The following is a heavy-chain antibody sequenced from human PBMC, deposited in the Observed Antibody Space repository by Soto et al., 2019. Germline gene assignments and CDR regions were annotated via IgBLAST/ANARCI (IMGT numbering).Heavy chain of an antibody. CDR1: GFTFSSYW. D-gene: IGHD3-3*01. J-gene: IGHJ6*02. Sequence: EVQLVESGGGLVQPGGSLRLSCAASGFTFSSYWMSWVRQAPGKGLEWVGNIRQDGSEKYYVDSVKGRFTISRDNAKNSLYPQMNSLRAEDTAVYYCAREKAPIWSGPPGYYYYGMDVWGQGTTVTVSS. CDR3: AREKAPIWSGPPGYYYYGMDV. CDR2: IRQDGSEK. V-gene: IGHV3-7*03.